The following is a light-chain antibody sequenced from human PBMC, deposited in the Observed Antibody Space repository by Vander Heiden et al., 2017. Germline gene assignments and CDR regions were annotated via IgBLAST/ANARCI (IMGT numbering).Light chain of an antibody. J-gene: IGLJ2*01. CDR3: QSYDSSLGGHVV. CDR1: TSTIGAGHD. CDR2: DNI. V-gene: IGLV1-40*01. Sequence: SVLTQPPSVSRAPGQRVTISCTGSTSTIGAGHDVHWYQQLTGTAPKLLIYDNINRRSGVPDRFSGAKSGTSASLTITGLQAEDEADYYCQSYDSSLGGHVVFGGGTKLTVL.